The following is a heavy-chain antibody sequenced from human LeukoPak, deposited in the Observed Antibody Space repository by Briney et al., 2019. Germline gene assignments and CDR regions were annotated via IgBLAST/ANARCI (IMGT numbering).Heavy chain of an antibody. Sequence: PSETLSLTRSVSGGSISSYYWSWIRQPPGKGREWIGYIYTSGSTTYNPSLKSRVTISVDTTKNQFSLKLSSVTPADPSVYYWAQLHSDFWSGLNWFDPWGQGTLVTVSS. CDR1: GGSISSYY. V-gene: IGHV4-4*09. CDR2: IYTSGST. CDR3: AQLHSDFWSGLNWFDP. D-gene: IGHD3-3*01. J-gene: IGHJ5*02.